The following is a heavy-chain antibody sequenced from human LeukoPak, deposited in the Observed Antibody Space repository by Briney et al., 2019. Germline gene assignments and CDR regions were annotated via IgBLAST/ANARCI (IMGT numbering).Heavy chain of an antibody. Sequence: SETLSLTCTVSGYSISSGYYWGWIRQPPGKGLEWIGSMYHSGSTYYKPSLKSRVTISVDTSKNHFSLKLSSVTASDTALYHCARDGGIVGAASPYFDYWGQGTLVTVSS. J-gene: IGHJ4*02. CDR2: MYHSGST. V-gene: IGHV4-38-2*02. D-gene: IGHD1-26*01. CDR1: GYSISSGYY. CDR3: ARDGGIVGAASPYFDY.